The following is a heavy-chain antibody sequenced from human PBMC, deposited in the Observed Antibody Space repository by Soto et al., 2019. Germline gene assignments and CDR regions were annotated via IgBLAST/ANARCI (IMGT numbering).Heavy chain of an antibody. V-gene: IGHV1-24*01. Sequence: QVQLVQSGAEVKKPGASVKVSCKVSGYTLTELSMHWVRQAPGNGLEWMGGFDPEDGETIYAQKFQGRVTMTEDTSTDTAYMELSSLRSEDTAVYYCATSGYCSGGSCSGHYYYGMDVWGQRTTVTVSS. CDR3: ATSGYCSGGSCSGHYYYGMDV. D-gene: IGHD2-15*01. CDR1: GYTLTELS. J-gene: IGHJ6*02. CDR2: FDPEDGET.